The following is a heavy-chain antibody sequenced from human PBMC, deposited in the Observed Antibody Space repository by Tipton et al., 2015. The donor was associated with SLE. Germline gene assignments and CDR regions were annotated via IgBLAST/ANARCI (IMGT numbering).Heavy chain of an antibody. CDR1: GGSISCHF. J-gene: IGHJ4*02. Sequence: TLSLTCTVSGGSISCHFWSWIRQPPGKGLAWIGYIYYSGSTYYNPSLKRRLTMSVDTSKNQFSLRLSAVTAADTAVYYCARGYTDFDYWGRGTLVTVSS. CDR2: IYYSGST. CDR3: ARGYTDFDY. D-gene: IGHD2-2*02. V-gene: IGHV4-59*11.